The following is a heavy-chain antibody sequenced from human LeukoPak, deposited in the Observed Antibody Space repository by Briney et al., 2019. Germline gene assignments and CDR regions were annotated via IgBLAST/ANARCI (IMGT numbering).Heavy chain of an antibody. CDR2: IYYSGST. Sequence: SETLSLTCTVSGGSISSYYWSWIRQPPGKGLEWIGYIYYSGSTNYNPSLKSRVTISVDTSKNQFSLKLSSVTAADTAVYYCAQTGGSGSYYRNRFDPWGQGTLVTVSS. CDR1: GGSISSYY. V-gene: IGHV4-59*01. D-gene: IGHD3-10*01. J-gene: IGHJ5*02. CDR3: AQTGGSGSYYRNRFDP.